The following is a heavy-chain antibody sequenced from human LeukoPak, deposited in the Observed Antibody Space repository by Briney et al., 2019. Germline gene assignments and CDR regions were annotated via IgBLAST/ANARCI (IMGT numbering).Heavy chain of an antibody. CDR2: IKQDGSEK. V-gene: IGHV3-7*01. D-gene: IGHD3-22*01. Sequence: GGSLRLSCAASGFTFSSYWMTWVRQAPGKGLEWVANIKQDGSEKFYVDSVKGRFTISRDNAKNSLHLQMNSLRAEDTAVYYCARDPYYYESSGYFFGAFDIWGQGTPVTVSS. CDR1: GFTFSSYW. CDR3: ARDPYYYESSGYFFGAFDI. J-gene: IGHJ4*02.